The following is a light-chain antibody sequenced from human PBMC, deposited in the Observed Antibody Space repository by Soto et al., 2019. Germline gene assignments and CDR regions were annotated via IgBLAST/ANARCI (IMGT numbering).Light chain of an antibody. J-gene: IGKJ4*01. V-gene: IGKV1-39*01. CDR3: QQSYSTPLT. CDR1: QSISSY. CDR2: AAS. Sequence: DIQMTQSPSSMSASVGDRVTITGRASQSISSYLNWYQQKPGKAPKLLIYAASRLHSGVPSRFRSSGSGTDFTLTISSLQPEDFATYYCQQSYSTPLTFGGGTKGEIK.